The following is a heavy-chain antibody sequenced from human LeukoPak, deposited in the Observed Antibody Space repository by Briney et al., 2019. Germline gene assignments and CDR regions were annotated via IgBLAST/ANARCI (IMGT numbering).Heavy chain of an antibody. CDR1: GYTFTSYY. D-gene: IGHD3-22*01. V-gene: IGHV1-46*01. J-gene: IGHJ1*01. CDR3: ARGQYYYDSSPPFFFQH. Sequence: ASVKVSCKAPGYTFTSYYMHWVRQAPGQGLEWVGIINPSGGSTSYAQKFQGRVTMTRDMSTSTVYMELSSLRSEDTAVYYCARGQYYYDSSPPFFFQHWGQGTLVTVSS. CDR2: INPSGGST.